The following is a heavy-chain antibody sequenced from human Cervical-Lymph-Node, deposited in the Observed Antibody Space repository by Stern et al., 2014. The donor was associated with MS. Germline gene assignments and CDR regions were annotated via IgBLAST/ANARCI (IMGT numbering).Heavy chain of an antibody. CDR2: ISPSAVNP. J-gene: IGHJ4*02. CDR3: ARDEGADY. CDR1: GYSFTSYF. V-gene: IGHV1-46*01. Sequence: VQLVQSGAEVKKPGASVKVSCMASGYSFTSYFINWVRQAPGQGLEWMGIISPSAVNPNYAQKFQGRFVMTSDTSTGTVYMELSSLRSEDTAVYYCARDEGADYWGQGTLVTVSS.